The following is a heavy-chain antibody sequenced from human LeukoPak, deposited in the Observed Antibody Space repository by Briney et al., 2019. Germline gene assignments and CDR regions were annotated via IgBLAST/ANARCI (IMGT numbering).Heavy chain of an antibody. CDR2: ISAYNGNT. CDR1: GYTFTSYG. V-gene: IGHV1-18*01. J-gene: IGHJ4*02. D-gene: IGHD6-13*01. Sequence: ASVKVSCKASGYTFTSYGISWVRQAPGRGLEWMGWISAYNGNTNYAQKLQGRVTMTTDTSTSTAYMELRSLRSDDTAVYYCARNGEQQLDLRFDYWGQGTLVTVSS. CDR3: ARNGEQQLDLRFDY.